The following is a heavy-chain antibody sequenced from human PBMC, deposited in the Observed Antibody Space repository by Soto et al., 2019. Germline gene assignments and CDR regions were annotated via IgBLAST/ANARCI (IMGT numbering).Heavy chain of an antibody. CDR2: INTSGTTT. CDR1: GYTFTSFY. J-gene: IGHJ6*02. Sequence: ASVKVSCKASGYTFTSFYMHWVRQAPGQGLEWMGIINTSGTTTDYAQKFQGRVTMTRDTDTSTYYMELSSLTSEDTAVDYYAKPQIAMHYYYGMGVWGQGTAVTVSS. V-gene: IGHV1-46*01. CDR3: AKPQIAMHYYYGMGV.